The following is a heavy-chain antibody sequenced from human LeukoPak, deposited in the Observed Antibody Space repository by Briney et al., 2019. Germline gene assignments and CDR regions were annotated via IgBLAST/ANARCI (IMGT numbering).Heavy chain of an antibody. J-gene: IGHJ4*02. CDR1: GYSISSGYY. V-gene: IGHV4-38-2*02. D-gene: IGHD6-13*01. CDR2: IYYSGST. CDR3: ARESRGGYSSSWFDY. Sequence: PSETLSLTCTVSGYSISSGYYWGWIRQPPGKGLEWIGYIYYSGSTNYNPSLKSRVTISVDTSKNQFSLKLSSVTAADTAVYYCARESRGGYSSSWFDYWGQGTLVTVSS.